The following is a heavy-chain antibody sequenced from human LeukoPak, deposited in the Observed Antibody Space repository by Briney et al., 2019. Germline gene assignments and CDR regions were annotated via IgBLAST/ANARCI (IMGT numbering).Heavy chain of an antibody. CDR2: ISGSGGST. V-gene: IGHV3-23*01. D-gene: IGHD6-19*01. CDR1: GFTFSSYS. Sequence: GGSLRLSCAASGFTFSSYSMNWVRRAPGKGLEWVATISGSGGSTYYAGSVKGRFTISRDNSKNTVFLQLNSPRADDTAVYYCARPSSGWSPFAYWGQGTLATVSS. J-gene: IGHJ4*02. CDR3: ARPSSGWSPFAY.